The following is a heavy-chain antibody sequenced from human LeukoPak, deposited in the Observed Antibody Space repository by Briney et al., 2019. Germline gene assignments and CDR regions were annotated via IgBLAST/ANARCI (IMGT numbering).Heavy chain of an antibody. D-gene: IGHD3-10*01. V-gene: IGHV3-21*01. J-gene: IGHJ4*02. CDR1: GFTLSSYS. CDR2: ISSSSSYI. Sequence: GGSLRLSCAASGFTLSSYSMKWVRQARGKGLEWVSPISSSSSYIYYADSVKGRFTISRDNAKNSLYLQMNSPRAEDTAVYYCARVYGSGSTMVYYFDYWGQGTLVTVSS. CDR3: ARVYGSGSTMVYYFDY.